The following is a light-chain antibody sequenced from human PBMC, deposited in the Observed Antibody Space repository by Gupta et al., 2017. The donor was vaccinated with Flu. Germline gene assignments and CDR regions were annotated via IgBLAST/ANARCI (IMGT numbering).Light chain of an antibody. CDR2: FKD. V-gene: IGLV1-51*01. CDR3: GSSDSSLSTLV. J-gene: IGLJ1*01. CDR1: STNIGDNY. Sequence: KVTISCSGCSTNIGDNYVAWYHHLPGTAPKLLLHFKDKRPSGIPDRFSCSKSGTSATLHTTGLQTGDEADDYCGSSDSSLSTLVFGTGTRLTVL.